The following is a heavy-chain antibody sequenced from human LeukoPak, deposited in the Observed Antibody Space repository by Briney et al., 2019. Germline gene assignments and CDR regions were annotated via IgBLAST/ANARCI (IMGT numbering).Heavy chain of an antibody. CDR2: IDGSGGST. CDR1: GFTFSSYA. V-gene: IGHV3-23*01. CDR3: AKEGYRDGYSLGVLDY. D-gene: IGHD5-24*01. J-gene: IGHJ4*02. Sequence: PGGSLRLSCAASGFTFSSYAMTWVRQPPGKGLEWVSVIDGSGGSTYYADSVKGRFTISRDNSKNTLYLQMNSLSAEDTAVYYCAKEGYRDGYSLGVLDYWGQGTLVTVSS.